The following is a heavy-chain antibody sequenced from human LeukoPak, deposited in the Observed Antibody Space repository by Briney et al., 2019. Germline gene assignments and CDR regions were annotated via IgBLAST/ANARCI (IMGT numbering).Heavy chain of an antibody. CDR2: INPNSGGT. CDR3: ARVDSSGYYYNAAVGYFQH. CDR1: GYTFTGYY. V-gene: IGHV1-2*06. Sequence: ASVKVSCKASGYTFTGYYMHWVRQAPGQGLEWMGRINPNSGGTNYAQKFQGRVTMTRDTSISTAYMELSRLRSDDTAVYYCARVDSSGYYYNAAVGYFQHWGQGTLVTVSS. D-gene: IGHD3-22*01. J-gene: IGHJ1*01.